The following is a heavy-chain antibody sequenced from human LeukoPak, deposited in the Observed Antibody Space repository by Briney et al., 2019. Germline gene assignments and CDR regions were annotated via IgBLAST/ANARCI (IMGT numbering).Heavy chain of an antibody. V-gene: IGHV4-38-2*01. CDR2: IYHSGST. D-gene: IGHD3-16*02. CDR1: GYSISSGYY. Sequence: PSETLFLTCAVSGYSISSGYYWGWIRQPPGKGLEWIGNIYHSGSTYYNPSLKSRVTISVDTSKNQFSLNLSSVTAADTAVYYCARLRMISFGGVIAYFDYWGQGTLVTVSS. CDR3: ARLRMISFGGVIAYFDY. J-gene: IGHJ4*02.